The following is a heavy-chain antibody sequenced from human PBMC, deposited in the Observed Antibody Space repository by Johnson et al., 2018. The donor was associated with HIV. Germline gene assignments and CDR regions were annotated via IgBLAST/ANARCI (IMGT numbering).Heavy chain of an antibody. CDR3: ARDRTPLVKVDAFDI. CDR1: GFTFSSYA. CDR2: ISYDGSNK. V-gene: IGHV3-30*04. Sequence: QVQLVESGGGVVQPGWSLRLSCAASGFTFSSYAMHWVRQAPGKGLEWVAVISYDGSNKYYADSVKGRFTISRDNSKNTLYLQMNSLRAEDTAVYYCARDRTPLVKVDAFDIWGQGTMVTVSS. J-gene: IGHJ3*02.